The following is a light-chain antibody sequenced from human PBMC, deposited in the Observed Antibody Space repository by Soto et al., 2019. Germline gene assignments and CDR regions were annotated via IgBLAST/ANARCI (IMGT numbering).Light chain of an antibody. CDR2: GNN. J-gene: IGLJ3*02. V-gene: IGLV1-40*01. Sequence: QSVLTQPPSVSGAPGQKVTISCTRSSSNIGAAYDVHWYQHLPGTAPKLLIYGNNNRPSGVPDRFSGSKSGTSASLAITGLLAEDEADYYCQSYDSSLSGWVFGGGTKLTVL. CDR3: QSYDSSLSGWV. CDR1: SSNIGAAYD.